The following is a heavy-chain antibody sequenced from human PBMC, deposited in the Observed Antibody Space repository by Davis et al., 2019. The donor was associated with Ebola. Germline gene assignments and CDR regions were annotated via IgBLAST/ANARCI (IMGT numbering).Heavy chain of an antibody. CDR3: AKGHCISTSCPWYYGMDV. D-gene: IGHD2-2*01. Sequence: GGSLRLSCAASGFTFSSHAMSWVRQALGKGLEWVSAISGSGGSTYYADSVKGRFTISRDNSKNTLYLQMNSLRAEDTAVYYCAKGHCISTSCPWYYGMDVWGQGTTVTVSS. V-gene: IGHV3-23*01. CDR2: ISGSGGST. CDR1: GFTFSSHA. J-gene: IGHJ6*02.